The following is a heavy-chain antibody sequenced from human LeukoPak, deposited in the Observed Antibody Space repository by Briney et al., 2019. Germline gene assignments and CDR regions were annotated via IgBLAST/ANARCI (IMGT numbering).Heavy chain of an antibody. D-gene: IGHD3-16*02. J-gene: IGHJ4*02. CDR3: ARASDDYVWGSYRPIDY. CDR2: INWNGGST. Sequence: TGGSLRLSCAASGFTFDDYGMSWVRQAPGKGLEWVSGINWNGGSTGYADSVKGRFTISRDNAKNSLYLQMNSLRAEDTALYYCARASDDYVWGSYRPIDYWGQGTLVTVSS. CDR1: GFTFDDYG. V-gene: IGHV3-20*04.